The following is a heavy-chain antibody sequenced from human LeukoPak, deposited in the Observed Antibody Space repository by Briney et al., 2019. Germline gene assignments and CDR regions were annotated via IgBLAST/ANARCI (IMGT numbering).Heavy chain of an antibody. CDR1: GGSISSYY. CDR2: IYTSGNT. CDR3: AREATQIAAAGLGYYYGMDV. J-gene: IGHJ6*02. V-gene: IGHV4-4*07. Sequence: SETLSLTCTVSGGSISSYYWSWIRQPAGKGLEWIGRIYTSGNTNYNPSLKSRVTMSVDTSKNQFSLKLSSVTAADTAVYYCAREATQIAAAGLGYYYGMDVWGQGTTVTVSS. D-gene: IGHD6-13*01.